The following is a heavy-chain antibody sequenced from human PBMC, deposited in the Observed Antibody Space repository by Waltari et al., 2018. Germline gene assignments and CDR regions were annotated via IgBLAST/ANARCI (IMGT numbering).Heavy chain of an antibody. CDR3: ATYIGASVGTAAFDV. D-gene: IGHD5-12*01. V-gene: IGHV4-39*01. CDR1: GVSITSNRHY. CDR2: VSYSGTT. Sequence: QLQLQESGPRLVRPSETLSLICRVSGVSITSNRHYWAWVRQSPGQGLEWIGTVSYSGTTYISPSLKSRVSVSRDTSKNQVSLILGSVTAADMAVYYCATYIGASVGTAAFDVWGKGTMVTVSS. J-gene: IGHJ3*01.